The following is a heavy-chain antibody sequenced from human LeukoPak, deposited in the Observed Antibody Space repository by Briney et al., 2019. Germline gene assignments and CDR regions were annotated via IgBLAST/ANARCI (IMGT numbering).Heavy chain of an antibody. J-gene: IGHJ4*02. CDR1: GFTFSSYA. Sequence: GSLRLSCAASGFTFSSYAMSWLRQPPGKALEWIGYIHYTGKTYYNPSLEGRVTILVDTSRNHFSVKLSSVTAADTAVYYCARSQNYYGSGDYWSQGTLVTVSS. CDR3: ARSQNYYGSGDY. CDR2: IHYTGKT. V-gene: IGHV4-59*01. D-gene: IGHD3-10*01.